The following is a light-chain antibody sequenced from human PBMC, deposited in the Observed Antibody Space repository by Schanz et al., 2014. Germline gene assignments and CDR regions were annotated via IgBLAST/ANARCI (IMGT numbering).Light chain of an antibody. CDR3: QQYYNYPRT. Sequence: EIVLTQSPATLSLSPGEGATLSCRASQSVGRYLAWYQQKPGQAPRLLIYGANRATGIPARFSGSGSETEFTLTISSLQSEDFATYFCQQYYNYPRTFGQGTKVEIK. CDR2: GA. V-gene: IGKV3-15*01. J-gene: IGKJ1*01. CDR1: QSVGRY.